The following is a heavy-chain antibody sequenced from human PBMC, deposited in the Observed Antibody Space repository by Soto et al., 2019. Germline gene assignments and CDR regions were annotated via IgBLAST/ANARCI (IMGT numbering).Heavy chain of an antibody. D-gene: IGHD1-26*01. CDR3: ARDGREASGMDV. V-gene: IGHV4-59*11. CDR1: GGSISSHY. CDR2: IYYRGST. Sequence: PSETLSLTCTVSGGSISSHYWSWFRQAPGKGLEWIGHIYYRGSTNYNPSLRSRSTISVDTSKNQFSLKLNSVTTADAAVYYCARDGREASGMDVWGQGTKVTVSS. J-gene: IGHJ6*02.